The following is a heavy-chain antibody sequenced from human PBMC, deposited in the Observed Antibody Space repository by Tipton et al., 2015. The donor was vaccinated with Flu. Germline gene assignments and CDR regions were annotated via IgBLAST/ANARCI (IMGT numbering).Heavy chain of an antibody. J-gene: IGHJ3*02. CDR1: GFTFSLYW. D-gene: IGHD3-3*01. V-gene: IGHV3-7*01. Sequence: SLRLSCAASGFTFSLYWMTWVRQAPGKGLEWVATIKKDGSEKYFVDSVKGRFTISRDNAKNSLYLQMNSLRVEDTAVYYCARAPEWLSYGFDIWGQGTMVTVSS. CDR3: ARAPEWLSYGFDI. CDR2: IKKDGSEK.